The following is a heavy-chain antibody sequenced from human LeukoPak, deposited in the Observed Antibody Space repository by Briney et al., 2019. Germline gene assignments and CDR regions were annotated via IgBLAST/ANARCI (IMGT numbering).Heavy chain of an antibody. CDR2: IKSKTDGGPT. V-gene: IGHV3-15*01. Sequence: GGSLRLSCAVSGFSFNNAWMSWVRQAPGKGLEWVGRIKSKTDGGPTDYAAPVKGRFTISRDDSKNTLYLQMNSLKTEDTAVYYCSIDRATTWGFDCWGQGTLVTVSS. CDR3: SIDRATTWGFDC. D-gene: IGHD4-17*01. J-gene: IGHJ4*02. CDR1: GFSFNNAW.